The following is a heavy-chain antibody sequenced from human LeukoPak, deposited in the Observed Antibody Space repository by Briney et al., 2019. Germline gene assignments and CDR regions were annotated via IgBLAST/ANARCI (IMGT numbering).Heavy chain of an antibody. Sequence: GGYLRLSCAVSGFTLISYSLNWVRQAPGKGLEWVSSISSSSSHIYYADSVKGRFTISRDNAKNSLSLQMNSLRAEDTAVYYCANTILTGALWGQGNLVTVSS. CDR3: ANTILTGAL. D-gene: IGHD2-2*02. J-gene: IGHJ4*02. V-gene: IGHV3-21*01. CDR2: ISSSSSHI. CDR1: GFTLISYS.